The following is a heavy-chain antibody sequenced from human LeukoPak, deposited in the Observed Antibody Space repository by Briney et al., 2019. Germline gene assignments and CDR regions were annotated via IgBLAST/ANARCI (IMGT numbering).Heavy chain of an antibody. Sequence: RPGGSLRLSRAASGFTFSNYAMNWVRQAPGKGLEWVSTISGSGGSTYYADSVKGRFTISRDNSKNTLYLQMNSLRAEDTAVYYCAKDWHDTSGYYYRTALFDYWGQGTLVTVSS. CDR2: ISGSGGST. J-gene: IGHJ4*02. V-gene: IGHV3-23*01. CDR1: GFTFSNYA. D-gene: IGHD3-22*01. CDR3: AKDWHDTSGYYYRTALFDY.